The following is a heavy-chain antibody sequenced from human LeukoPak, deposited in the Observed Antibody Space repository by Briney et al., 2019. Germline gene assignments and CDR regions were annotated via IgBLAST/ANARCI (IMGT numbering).Heavy chain of an antibody. CDR2: IYYSGST. J-gene: IGHJ5*02. CDR1: GGSITSSSYY. Sequence: SETLSLTCTVSGGSITSSSYYWGWIRQPPGKGLEWIGSIYYSGSTYYNPSLKSRVTISVDTSKNQFSLKLSSVTAADTAVYYCARFLRGRNDWFDPWGQGTLVTVSS. CDR3: ARFLRGRNDWFDP. V-gene: IGHV4-39*07. D-gene: IGHD2-15*01.